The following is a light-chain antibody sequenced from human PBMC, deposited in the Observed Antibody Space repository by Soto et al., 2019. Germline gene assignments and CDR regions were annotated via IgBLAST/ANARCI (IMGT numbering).Light chain of an antibody. Sequence: EIVLTQSPATLSLSPGERATLSSRASQSVSSYLAWYQQKPGQAPRLLIYDASNRAAGIPARFSGSGSGTDVTLTISSLEPEDFSVYYCQQRSNWLTFGGGTKVEIK. CDR1: QSVSSY. V-gene: IGKV3-11*01. CDR2: DAS. J-gene: IGKJ4*01. CDR3: QQRSNWLT.